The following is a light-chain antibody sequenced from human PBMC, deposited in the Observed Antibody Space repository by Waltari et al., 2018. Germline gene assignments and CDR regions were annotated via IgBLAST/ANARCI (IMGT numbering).Light chain of an antibody. J-gene: IGKJ4*01. CDR2: AAS. CDR3: QQAYSFPLT. V-gene: IGKV1-12*01. Sequence: DIQMTQPPSSVSASVGDRVYITCRASQGISSWLVWYQQKPGKAPNLLIYAASSLQSGVPSRFSAYGSGTDFTLTISSLQPEDFATYYCQQAYSFPLTFGGGTKVQIK. CDR1: QGISSW.